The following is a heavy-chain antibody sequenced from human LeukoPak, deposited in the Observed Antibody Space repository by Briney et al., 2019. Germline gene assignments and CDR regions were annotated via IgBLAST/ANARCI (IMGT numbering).Heavy chain of an antibody. J-gene: IGHJ4*02. CDR1: GGTFSSYA. V-gene: IGHV1-69*04. CDR2: IIPILGIA. D-gene: IGHD3-9*01. Sequence: SVKVSCKASGGTFSSYAISWVRQAPGQGLEWMGRIIPILGIANYAQKLQGRVTMTTDTSTSTAYMELRSLRSDDTAVYYCATAGDILMGPVRYWGQGNLVTVSS. CDR3: ATAGDILMGPVRY.